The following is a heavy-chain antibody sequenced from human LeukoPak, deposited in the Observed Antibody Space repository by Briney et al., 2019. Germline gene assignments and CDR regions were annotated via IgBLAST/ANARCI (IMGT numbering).Heavy chain of an antibody. Sequence: SETLSLTCTVSGGSISNYYWNWIRQPPGKGLEWIGYIYYSGSTNYNPSLKSRVSISVDTSKNQFSLKLSSVTAADTAVYYCARDIIPSAGDYWGQGTLVTVSS. CDR1: GGSISNYY. D-gene: IGHD6-13*01. V-gene: IGHV4-59*01. CDR2: IYYSGST. J-gene: IGHJ4*02. CDR3: ARDIIPSAGDY.